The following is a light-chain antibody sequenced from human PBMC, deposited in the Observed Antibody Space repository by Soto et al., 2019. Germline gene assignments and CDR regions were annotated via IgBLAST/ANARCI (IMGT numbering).Light chain of an antibody. Sequence: QSDLTQPASVSGSPGQSITISCTGTSSDVGGYNYVSWYQQHPGKAPKLMIYEVSNRPSGVSNRFSGSKSGNTASLTISGLQAEDEADYYCSSYTSSSPYVFGTGTKVTV. CDR1: SSDVGGYNY. V-gene: IGLV2-14*01. J-gene: IGLJ1*01. CDR3: SSYTSSSPYV. CDR2: EVS.